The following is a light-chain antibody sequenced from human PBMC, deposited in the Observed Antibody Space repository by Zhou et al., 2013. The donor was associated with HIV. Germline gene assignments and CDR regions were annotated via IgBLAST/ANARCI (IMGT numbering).Light chain of an antibody. CDR3: QQRSSWPPS. CDR2: DTS. V-gene: IGKV3-11*01. Sequence: IVLTQSPVTLSLSPGEGVTLSCRASQSVDTRLAWYQQRPGQAPRLLIYDTSKRATGIPARFSGSGSGTDFTLTINSLQPEDFAVYYCQQRSSWPPSFGGGTRVEIK. J-gene: IGKJ4*01. CDR1: QSVDTR.